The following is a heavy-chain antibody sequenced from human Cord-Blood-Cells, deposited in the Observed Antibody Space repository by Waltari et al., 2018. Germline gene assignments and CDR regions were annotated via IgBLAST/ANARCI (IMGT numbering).Heavy chain of an antibody. V-gene: IGHV4-34*01. D-gene: IGHD2-2*01. Sequence: QVQLQQWGAGLLKPSETLSLTCAVYGGSFSGYYWSWIRQTPGKGLEWIGEINHSGSTNYNPSLKSRVTISVDTSKNQFSLKLSSVTAADTAVYYCARGRRDIVVVPAAIWFDPWGQGTLVTVSS. J-gene: IGHJ5*02. CDR1: GGSFSGYY. CDR3: ARGRRDIVVVPAAIWFDP. CDR2: INHSGST.